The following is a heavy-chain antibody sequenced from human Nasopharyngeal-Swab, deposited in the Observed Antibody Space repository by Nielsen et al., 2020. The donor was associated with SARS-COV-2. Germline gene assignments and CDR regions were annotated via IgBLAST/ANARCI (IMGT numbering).Heavy chain of an antibody. CDR3: ARGAVHHMLDL. CDR2: IIPSEGST. D-gene: IGHD3-16*01. J-gene: IGHJ5*02. V-gene: IGHV1-46*01. Sequence: WVRQAPVQGPEWLGLIIPSEGSTAYAQKFQGRVTMTRDTSTSTAYMELSSLRSDDTAVYFCARGAVHHMLDLWGQGTRVTVSS.